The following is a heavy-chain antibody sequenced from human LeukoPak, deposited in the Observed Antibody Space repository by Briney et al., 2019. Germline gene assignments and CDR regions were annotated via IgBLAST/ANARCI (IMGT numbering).Heavy chain of an antibody. Sequence: GGSLRLSCAASGFIFSNYGMHWVRQTPGKGLEWVTFIRYDGNKEDYAESVKGRFTISRDNSKNTLYLHMNSLRLEDTAVYYCANRRGTQVLGNNIDIWGQGTLVTVSS. D-gene: IGHD2/OR15-2a*01. CDR2: IRYDGNKE. CDR3: ANRRGTQVLGNNIDI. V-gene: IGHV3-30*02. J-gene: IGHJ3*02. CDR1: GFIFSNYG.